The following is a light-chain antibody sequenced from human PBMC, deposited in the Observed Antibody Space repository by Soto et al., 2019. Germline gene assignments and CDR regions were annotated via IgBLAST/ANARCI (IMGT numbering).Light chain of an antibody. J-gene: IGKJ2*01. CDR1: QSVSSN. V-gene: IGKV3-15*01. CDR3: QQYNNWRMYT. Sequence: EIVMTQSPATLSVSPGERATLSCRASQSVSSNLAWYQQKPGQAPRLLIYGASTRATGIPARFSGSGSGTEFTLTISSLWSEDFAVYYCQQYNNWRMYTFGQGTKLEIK. CDR2: GAS.